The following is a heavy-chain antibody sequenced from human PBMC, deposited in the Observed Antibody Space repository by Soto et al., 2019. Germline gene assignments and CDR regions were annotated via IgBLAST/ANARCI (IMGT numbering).Heavy chain of an antibody. V-gene: IGHV1-69*01. CDR1: GGSLTSYP. Sequence: QMEQSGAEVRKPGSSVKVSCKPSGGSLTSYPMAWVRQAPGQGFEWMGGIIPIHGTTEYAQKFQGRVTSTADESTNTATLEMTGLTSEDTAVYYCARGWGLVSWGHGNLVTVSS. J-gene: IGHJ4*01. CDR2: IIPIHGTT. D-gene: IGHD3-16*01. CDR3: ARGWGLVS.